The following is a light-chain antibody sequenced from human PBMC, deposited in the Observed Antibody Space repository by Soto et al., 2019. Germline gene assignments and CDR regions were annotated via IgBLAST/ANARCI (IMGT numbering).Light chain of an antibody. CDR2: DAS. CDR3: QQSYSTPPMYT. J-gene: IGKJ2*01. V-gene: IGKV1-39*01. CDR1: QSISSY. Sequence: DIPMTQSPSSLSASVGDRVTITCRASQSISSYLNWYQQKPGKAPKLLIYDASSLQSGVPSRFSGSGSGTDFTLTISSLQPEDFATYYCQQSYSTPPMYTFGQGTKLEIK.